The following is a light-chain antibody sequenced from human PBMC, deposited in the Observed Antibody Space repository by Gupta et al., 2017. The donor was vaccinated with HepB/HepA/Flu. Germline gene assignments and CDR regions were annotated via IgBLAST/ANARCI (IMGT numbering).Light chain of an antibody. CDR1: QSISNF. CDR2: AAS. Sequence: DIQMTQSPSSLSASVGDSVTITCRASQSISNFLNWYQQKPGKAPKVLIYAASTLQSGVPSRFSGSGSGTDFTLTISRLQPEDFATYYCQQCDDTPRTFGEGTKVEIK. J-gene: IGKJ1*01. V-gene: IGKV1-39*01. CDR3: QQCDDTPRT.